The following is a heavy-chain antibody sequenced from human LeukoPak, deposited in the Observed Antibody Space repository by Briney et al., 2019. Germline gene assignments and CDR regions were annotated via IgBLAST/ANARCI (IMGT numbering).Heavy chain of an antibody. CDR3: ATGEGGYSGYES. V-gene: IGHV1-24*01. D-gene: IGHD5-12*01. J-gene: IGHJ5*02. CDR2: FDPEDGET. Sequence: EASVKVSCKVSGYTLTELSMHWVRQAPGKGLEWMGGFDPEDGETIYAQKFQGRVTMIEDTSTDTAYMELSSLRSEDTAVYYCATGEGGYSGYESWGQGTLVTVSS. CDR1: GYTLTELS.